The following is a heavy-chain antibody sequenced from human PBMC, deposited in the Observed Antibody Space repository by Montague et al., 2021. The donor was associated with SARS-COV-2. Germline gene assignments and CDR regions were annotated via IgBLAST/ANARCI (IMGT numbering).Heavy chain of an antibody. V-gene: IGHV4-59*01. J-gene: IGHJ6*02. D-gene: IGHD2-21*01. CDR1: GGSINSFY. Sequence: SETLSLTCIVSGGSINSFYWSWIRQPPGKGLEWIGYIYHSGATHYSPSLKSRVAISLDTSKNQFSLTLNSVTAADTAVYYCARPSMVSRNYYYYGIDVWGEGT. CDR3: ARPSMVSRNYYYYGIDV. CDR2: IYHSGAT.